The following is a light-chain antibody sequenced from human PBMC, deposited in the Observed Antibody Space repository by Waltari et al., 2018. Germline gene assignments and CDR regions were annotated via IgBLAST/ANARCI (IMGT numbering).Light chain of an antibody. CDR3: SSFTSSSTLRV. V-gene: IGLV2-14*01. J-gene: IGLJ3*02. CDR2: DFT. CDR1: SRDVAGYNY. Sequence: SALNQPASVSGSPGQSITISCTGSSRDVAGYNYFSWYQQHPGKDPKLLIYDFTKLPSVVSTRFSGSKSGNTASLTISWLQAEDEADYYCSSFTSSSTLRVFCGGTKLIVL.